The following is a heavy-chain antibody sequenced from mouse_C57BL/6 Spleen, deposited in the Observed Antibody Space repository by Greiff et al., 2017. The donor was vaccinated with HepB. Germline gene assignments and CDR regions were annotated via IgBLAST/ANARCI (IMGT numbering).Heavy chain of an antibody. J-gene: IGHJ4*01. D-gene: IGHD2-5*01. CDR2: ISYDGSN. Sequence: EVQLVESGPGLVKPSQSLSLTCSVTGYSITSGYYWNWIRQFPGNTLEWMGYISYDGSNNYNPSLKNRISITRDTSKNQFFLKLNSVTTEDTATYYCARGGAYYSNYGYAMDYWGQGTSVTVSS. CDR3: ARGGAYYSNYGYAMDY. V-gene: IGHV3-6*01. CDR1: GYSITSGYY.